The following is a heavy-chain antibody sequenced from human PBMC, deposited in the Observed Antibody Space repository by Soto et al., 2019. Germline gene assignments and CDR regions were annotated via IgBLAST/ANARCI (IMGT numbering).Heavy chain of an antibody. CDR2: ISYAGSNK. V-gene: IGHV3-30*03. D-gene: IGHD5-12*01. CDR3: SAVATIKQLDWYFDL. CDR1: GFTFSSYG. Sequence: QVQLVESGGGVVQPGRSLRLSCAASGFTFSSYGMHWVRQAPGKGLEWVAVISYAGSNKYYADSVKGRFTLSRDNSKNTRYLQMNSVRAEDTAVYYCSAVATIKQLDWYFDLWVRGTLVTVSS. J-gene: IGHJ2*01.